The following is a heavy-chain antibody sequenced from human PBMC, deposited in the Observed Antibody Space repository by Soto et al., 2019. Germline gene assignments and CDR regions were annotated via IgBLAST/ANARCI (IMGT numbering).Heavy chain of an antibody. CDR2: ISSIGGIT. CDR1: GFTFSSYA. D-gene: IGHD1-26*01. J-gene: IGHJ4*02. V-gene: IGHV3-23*01. CDR3: AKDMMGASEGWDY. Sequence: EVQLLESGGDLVQPGGSLRLSCAASGFTFSSYAMSWVRQAPGKGLEWVASISSIGGITYYADSVKGRFTVSRDNSKNTLYLQMNSLRVEDTAVHYCAKDMMGASEGWDYWGQGTLVTVSS.